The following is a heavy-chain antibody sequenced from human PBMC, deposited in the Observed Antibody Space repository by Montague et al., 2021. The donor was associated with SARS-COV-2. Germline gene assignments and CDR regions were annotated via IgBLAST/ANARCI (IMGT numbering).Heavy chain of an antibody. J-gene: IGHJ6*02. CDR2: IWYDGSNK. Sequence: SRILSFSASGFTFSSYGMHWVRQAPGKGLEWVAVIWYDGSNKYYADSVKGRFTISRDNSKNTLYLQMNSLRAEDTAVYYCARDPYDFWSGANPGMDVWGQGTTVTVSS. CDR1: GFTFSSYG. D-gene: IGHD3-3*01. CDR3: ARDPYDFWSGANPGMDV. V-gene: IGHV3-33*01.